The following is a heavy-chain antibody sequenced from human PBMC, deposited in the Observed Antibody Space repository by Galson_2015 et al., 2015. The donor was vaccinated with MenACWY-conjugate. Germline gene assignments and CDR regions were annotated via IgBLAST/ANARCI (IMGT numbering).Heavy chain of an antibody. V-gene: IGHV4-39*07. D-gene: IGHD3-10*01. J-gene: IGHJ4*02. CDR2: VSYSRSN. Sequence: SETLSLTCTVSGGSISSSSYYWGWIRQPPGKGLEWIGSVSYSRSNFYNPSLKSRVTISVDTSKNQFSLKLSSVTAADTAVYYCARVTMVRGLMAHFDYWGQGTLVSVSS. CDR3: ARVTMVRGLMAHFDY. CDR1: GGSISSSSYY.